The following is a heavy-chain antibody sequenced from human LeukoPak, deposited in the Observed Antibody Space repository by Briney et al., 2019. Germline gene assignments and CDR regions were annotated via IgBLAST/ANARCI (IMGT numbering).Heavy chain of an antibody. CDR2: IYSGGST. Sequence: GGSLRLSCAASGFTLSSNYMSWVRQAPGKGLEWVSVIYSGGSTYYADSVKGRFTISRDNSKNTLYLQMNSLRAEDTAVYYCARDRWASGYYDYWGQGTLVTVSS. J-gene: IGHJ4*02. CDR1: GFTLSSNY. CDR3: ARDRWASGYYDY. D-gene: IGHD3-22*01. V-gene: IGHV3-53*01.